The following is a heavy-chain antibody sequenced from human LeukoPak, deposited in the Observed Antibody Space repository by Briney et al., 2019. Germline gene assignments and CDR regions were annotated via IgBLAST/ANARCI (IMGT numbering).Heavy chain of an antibody. D-gene: IGHD6-13*01. V-gene: IGHV1-69*13. J-gene: IGHJ3*02. CDR3: ARPIGSSSWSKDPGAFDI. CDR2: IIPIFGTA. CDR1: GGTFSTYA. Sequence: SVNVSCKASGGTFSTYAISWVRQAPGQGLEWMGGIIPIFGTANYAQKFQGRVTITADESTSTAYMELSSLRSEDTAVYYCARPIGSSSWSKDPGAFDIWGQGTMVTVSS.